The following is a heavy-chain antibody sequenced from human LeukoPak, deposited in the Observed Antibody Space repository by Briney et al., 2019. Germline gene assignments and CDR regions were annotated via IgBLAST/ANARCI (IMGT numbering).Heavy chain of an antibody. D-gene: IGHD7-27*01. J-gene: IGHJ4*02. CDR2: INPNSGDT. CDR1: GYTFIGYY. CDR3: ARDNTGDHDFDY. V-gene: IGHV1-2*02. Sequence: ASVKVSCKASGYTFIGYYIHWVRQAPGQGLEWMGWINPNSGDTNYAQKLQGRVTMTTDTSTSTAYMELRSLRSDDTAVYYCARDNTGDHDFDYWGQGTLVTVSS.